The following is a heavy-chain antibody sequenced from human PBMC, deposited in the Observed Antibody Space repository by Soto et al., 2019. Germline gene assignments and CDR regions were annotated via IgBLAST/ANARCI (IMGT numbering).Heavy chain of an antibody. V-gene: IGHV4-30-4*01. Sequence: TSETLSLTCTVSGGSISSGDYYWSWIRQPPGKSLEWIGYIYYSGSTYYNPSLKSRVTISVDTSKNQFSLKLSSVTAADTAVYYCARGSDDSSGYYYDFDYWGQGTLVTVSS. D-gene: IGHD3-22*01. CDR3: ARGSDDSSGYYYDFDY. CDR1: GGSISSGDYY. J-gene: IGHJ4*02. CDR2: IYYSGST.